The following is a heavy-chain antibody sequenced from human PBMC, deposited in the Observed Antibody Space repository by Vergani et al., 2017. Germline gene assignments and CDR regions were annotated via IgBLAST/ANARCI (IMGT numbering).Heavy chain of an antibody. CDR1: GFTFSSYG. CDR3: AKAATYYYDSSGFNAFDI. J-gene: IGHJ3*02. D-gene: IGHD3-22*01. V-gene: IGHV3-30*18. Sequence: QVQLVESGGGVVQPGRSLRLSCAASGFTFSSYGMHWVRPAPGKGLEWVAVISYDGSNKYYADSVKGRFTISRDNSKNTLYLQMNSLRAEDTAVYYCAKAATYYYDSSGFNAFDIWGQGTMVTVSS. CDR2: ISYDGSNK.